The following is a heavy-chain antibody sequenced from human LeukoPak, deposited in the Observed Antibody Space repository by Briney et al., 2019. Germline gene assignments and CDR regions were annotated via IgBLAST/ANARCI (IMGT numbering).Heavy chain of an antibody. D-gene: IGHD1-1*01. CDR2: LSGSGGST. Sequence: GGSLRLSCAAPGLIFSSYAMSWVRQSPGKGLEWVSGLSGSGGSTYYADSVKGRFTISRDNSKNTLYLQMNSLRDEDMAVYYCAKDLRWNPDAFDIWGQGTMVTVSS. CDR1: GLIFSSYA. V-gene: IGHV3-23*01. CDR3: AKDLRWNPDAFDI. J-gene: IGHJ3*02.